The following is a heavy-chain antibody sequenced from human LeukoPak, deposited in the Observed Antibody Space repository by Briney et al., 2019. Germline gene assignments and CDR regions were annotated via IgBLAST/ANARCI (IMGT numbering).Heavy chain of an antibody. CDR3: ASGYNRDY. J-gene: IGHJ4*02. CDR2: INPSGGST. CDR1: GYTFTNYY. Sequence: EASVKVSCKASGYTFTNYYMHWVRQAPGQGLEWMGIINPSGGSTSYAQKFQGRVTMTRDTSTSTVYVYLSSPRSEDTAVYFCASGYNRDYWGQGTLVTVSS. V-gene: IGHV1-46*03. D-gene: IGHD5-24*01.